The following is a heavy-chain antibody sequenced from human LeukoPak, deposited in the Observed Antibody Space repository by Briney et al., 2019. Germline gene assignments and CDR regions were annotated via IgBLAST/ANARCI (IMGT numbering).Heavy chain of an antibody. CDR1: GFTFSSYV. Sequence: PGGSLRLSCAASGFTFSSYVMHWVRQAPGKGLEWVAIISYDGSNEYYADSVKGRFTISRDNAKNSVYLQVNSVRAEDTAVYYCARGRYDSSGYYALFDYWGRGTLVTVSS. V-gene: IGHV3-30*04. CDR3: ARGRYDSSGYYALFDY. CDR2: ISYDGSNE. J-gene: IGHJ4*02. D-gene: IGHD3-22*01.